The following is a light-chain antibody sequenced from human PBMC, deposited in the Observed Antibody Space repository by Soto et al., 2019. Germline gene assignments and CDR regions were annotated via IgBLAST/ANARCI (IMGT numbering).Light chain of an antibody. Sequence: DLQMTQSPSSLSASVGDRVTITCRASQGITKDLGWYQQRPGKAPKRLIYDASTLQSGLPSRFSGSGSGTEFTLTISSLQPEDSATYYCLQHNTYPWTFGQGTKVEIK. J-gene: IGKJ1*01. CDR3: LQHNTYPWT. CDR1: QGITKD. CDR2: DAS. V-gene: IGKV1-17*01.